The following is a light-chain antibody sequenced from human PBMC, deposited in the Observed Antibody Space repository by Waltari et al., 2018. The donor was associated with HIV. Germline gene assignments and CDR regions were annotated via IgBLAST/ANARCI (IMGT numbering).Light chain of an antibody. CDR3: CSYAGSSTFWV. Sequence: QSALTQSASVSGSPGQSITISCTGTSSDVGSYNLVSWYQQHPGKAPKVMIYEVSKRPSGVSNRFSGSKSGNTASLTISGLQAEDEADYYCCSYAGSSTFWVFGGGTKLTV. J-gene: IGLJ3*02. CDR1: SSDVGSYNL. V-gene: IGLV2-23*02. CDR2: EVS.